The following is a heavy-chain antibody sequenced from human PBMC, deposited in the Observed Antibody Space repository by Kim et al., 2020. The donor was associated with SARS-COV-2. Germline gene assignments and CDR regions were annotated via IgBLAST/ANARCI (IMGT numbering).Heavy chain of an antibody. CDR3: AKPHAWFGELWDNWFDP. CDR2: ISYDGSNK. D-gene: IGHD3-10*01. CDR1: GFTFSSYA. J-gene: IGHJ5*02. V-gene: IGHV3-30*04. Sequence: GGSLRLSCAASGFTFSSYAMHWVRQAPGKGLEWVAVISYDGSNKYYADSVKGRFTISRDNSKNTLYLQMNSLRAEDTAVYYCAKPHAWFGELWDNWFDPWGQGTLVTVSS.